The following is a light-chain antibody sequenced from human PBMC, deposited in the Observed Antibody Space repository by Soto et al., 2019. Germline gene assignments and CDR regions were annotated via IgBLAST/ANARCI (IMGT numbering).Light chain of an antibody. V-gene: IGKV3-20*01. Sequence: EIVLTQSPGTLSLSPGERATLSCRASQRITNNFLAWFQQKPGLAPSLLIHGASTRAKGIPERFSGGGSWTDFVLTISRLEPEDVAVYYCQQYGRSPFTFGQGTKLQIK. CDR2: GAS. CDR1: QRITNNF. J-gene: IGKJ2*01. CDR3: QQYGRSPFT.